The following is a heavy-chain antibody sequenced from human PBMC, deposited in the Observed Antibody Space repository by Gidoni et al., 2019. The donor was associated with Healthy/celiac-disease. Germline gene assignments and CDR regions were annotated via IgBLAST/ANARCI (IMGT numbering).Heavy chain of an antibody. CDR3: ARVRGDYDFWSGINGYYYYYMDV. V-gene: IGHV3-48*02. CDR1: GFTFSSDS. Sequence: EVQLVESGGGLVQPGGSLRLSCDASGFTFSSDSMNWVRPAPGKGLEWVSYISSSSSTIYYADSVKDRFTISRDNAKNSLYLQMNSLRDEDTAVYYCARVRGDYDFWSGINGYYYYYMDVWGKGTTVTVSS. J-gene: IGHJ6*03. CDR2: ISSSSSTI. D-gene: IGHD3-3*01.